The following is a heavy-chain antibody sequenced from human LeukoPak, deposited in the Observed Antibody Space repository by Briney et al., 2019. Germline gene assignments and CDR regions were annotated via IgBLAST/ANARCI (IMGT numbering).Heavy chain of an antibody. CDR2: IYYSGST. Sequence: PSETLSLTCTVSGGSISSGGYYWSWIRQHPGKGLEWIGYIYYSGSTYYNPSLKSRVTISVDTSKNQFSLKLSSVTAADTAVYYCARAKPHGLLYNGRYYFDYWGQGTLVTVSS. V-gene: IGHV4-31*03. CDR1: GGSISSGGYY. D-gene: IGHD2-2*02. CDR3: ARAKPHGLLYNGRYYFDY. J-gene: IGHJ4*02.